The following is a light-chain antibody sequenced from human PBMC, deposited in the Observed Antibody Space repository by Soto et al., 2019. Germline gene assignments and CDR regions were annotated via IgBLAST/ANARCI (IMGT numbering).Light chain of an antibody. Sequence: QSALTQPASVSGSPGQSITISCTGTSSDVGGYNLVSWYQQYPDKAPKLMIFDVNTRPSGVSNRFSGSKSGNTASLTISGLQAAYDADYYCSSYQISRPLPSVFGTGTKLTVL. V-gene: IGLV2-14*01. CDR3: SSYQISRPLPSV. J-gene: IGLJ1*01. CDR1: SSDVGGYNL. CDR2: DVN.